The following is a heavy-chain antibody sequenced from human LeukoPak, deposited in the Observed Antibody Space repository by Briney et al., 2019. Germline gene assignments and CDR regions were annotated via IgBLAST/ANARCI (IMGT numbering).Heavy chain of an antibody. J-gene: IGHJ6*02. D-gene: IGHD3-3*01. CDR3: TTRNYDFWSGAAEREVLAYGMDV. Sequence: GGSLRLSCAASGFTFSNAWMSWVRQAPGKGLEWVGRIKSKTDGGTADYVAPVKGRFSISRDDSKNTLYLQMNSLKTEDTAVYYCTTRNYDFWSGAAEREVLAYGMDVWGQGTTVTVSS. V-gene: IGHV3-15*01. CDR2: IKSKTDGGTA. CDR1: GFTFSNAW.